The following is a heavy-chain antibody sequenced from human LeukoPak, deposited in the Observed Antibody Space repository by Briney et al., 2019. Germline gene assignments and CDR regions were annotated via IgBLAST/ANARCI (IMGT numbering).Heavy chain of an antibody. Sequence: SETLSLTCTVSGGSISSGVYYWSWIRQPPGKGLEWIAYMYYSGSTYYNPSLKSRVTMSADTSKNQLSLKLSSVTAADTAVYYCARPYYYDSRIDPWGQGILVTVSS. D-gene: IGHD3-22*01. CDR3: ARPYYYDSRIDP. J-gene: IGHJ5*02. V-gene: IGHV4-30-4*01. CDR1: GGSISSGVYY. CDR2: MYYSGST.